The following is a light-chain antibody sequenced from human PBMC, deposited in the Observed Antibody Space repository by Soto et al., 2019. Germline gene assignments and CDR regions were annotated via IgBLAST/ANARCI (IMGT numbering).Light chain of an antibody. V-gene: IGKV1-5*03. CDR1: QSILTW. Sequence: DIQLTQSPSTLSASVGDRVTITCRASQSILTWLAWYQQKPGKAPKLLIYKASSLESGVPSRFSGSASGTDFTLAISSLQPDDFATYYCQQYDSYPWTFGQGTKVEIK. CDR3: QQYDSYPWT. CDR2: KAS. J-gene: IGKJ1*01.